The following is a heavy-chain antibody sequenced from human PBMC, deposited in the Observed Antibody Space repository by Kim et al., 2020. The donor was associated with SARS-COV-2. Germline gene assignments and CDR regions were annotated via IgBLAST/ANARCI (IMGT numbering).Heavy chain of an antibody. CDR2: VYTSGRT. CDR3: ARGYGDYNPGYFDY. D-gene: IGHD4-17*01. CDR1: GGSISNYY. V-gene: IGHV4-4*07. J-gene: IGHJ4*02. Sequence: SETLSLXCTVSGGSISNYYWNWIRQPAGKGLEWIGRVYTSGRTNYNPSLKSRVTMSVDTSKNQFSLRLGSVTAADTAVYYWARGYGDYNPGYFDYWGQGTLVTVSS.